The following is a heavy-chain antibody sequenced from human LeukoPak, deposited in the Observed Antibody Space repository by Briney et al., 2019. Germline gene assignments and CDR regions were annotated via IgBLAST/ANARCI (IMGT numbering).Heavy chain of an antibody. Sequence: SETLSLTCTVSGGSISSYYWSWIRQPPGKGLEWIGYIYYSGSTNYNPSLKSRVTISVDTSKNQFSLKLSSVTAADTAVYYCARAYGSSSWCFDYWGQGTLVTVSS. CDR3: ARAYGSSSWCFDY. CDR2: IYYSGST. J-gene: IGHJ4*02. D-gene: IGHD6-6*01. V-gene: IGHV4-59*01. CDR1: GGSISSYY.